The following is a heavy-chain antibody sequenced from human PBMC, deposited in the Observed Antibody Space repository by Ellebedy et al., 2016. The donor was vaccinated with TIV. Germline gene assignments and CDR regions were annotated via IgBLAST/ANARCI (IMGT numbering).Heavy chain of an antibody. D-gene: IGHD4-17*01. CDR2: ISSSSSTI. CDR3: ARYDYGDSALYYYGMDV. J-gene: IGHJ6*02. V-gene: IGHV3-48*01. Sequence: PGGSLRLSCAASGFTFSSYSMNWVRQAPGKGLEWVSYISSSSSTIYYADSVKGRFTISRDNAKNSLYLQMNSLRAEDTAVYYCARYDYGDSALYYYGMDVWGQGTTVTVS. CDR1: GFTFSSYS.